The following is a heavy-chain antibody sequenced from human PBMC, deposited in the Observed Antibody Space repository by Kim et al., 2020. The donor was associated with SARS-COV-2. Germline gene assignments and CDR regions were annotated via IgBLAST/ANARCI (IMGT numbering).Heavy chain of an antibody. CDR2: IYPGDSDT. Sequence: GESLKISCKGSGYSFTSYWIAWVRQMPGKGLEWMGIIYPGDSDTRYSPSFQGQVTISADKSISTAYLQWSSLKASDTAMYYCARHSKSGSSGYGMDVWGQGTTVIVSS. D-gene: IGHD3-22*01. CDR1: GYSFTSYW. J-gene: IGHJ6*02. CDR3: ARHSKSGSSGYGMDV. V-gene: IGHV5-51*01.